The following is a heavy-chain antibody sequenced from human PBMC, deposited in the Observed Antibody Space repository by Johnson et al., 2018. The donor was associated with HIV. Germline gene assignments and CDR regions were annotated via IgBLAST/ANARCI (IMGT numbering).Heavy chain of an antibody. CDR3: ARESRGSGWGIDAFDI. D-gene: IGHD6-19*01. CDR1: GFTFSSYG. V-gene: IGHV3-30*02. CDR2: IWYDGSNK. J-gene: IGHJ3*02. Sequence: QVQLVESGGGLVQPGGSLRLSCAASGFTFSSYGMHWVRQAPGKGLEWVALIWYDGSNKYYADSVTGRFTISRDNSKNTLYLQMNSLGAEDTAVYYCARESRGSGWGIDAFDIWGQGTMVTVSS.